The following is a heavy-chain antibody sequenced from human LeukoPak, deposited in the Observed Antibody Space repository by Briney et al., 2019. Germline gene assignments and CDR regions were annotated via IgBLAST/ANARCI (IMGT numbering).Heavy chain of an antibody. V-gene: IGHV4-39*01. Sequence: SSETLSLTRTVSGGSISSSSYYWGWIRQPPGKGLEWIGSSYYSGSTYYNPTLKRRVTISVDTSKNQFSLKLSSVTAADTAVYYCATTLWFGMNWFDPWGQGTLVTVSS. CDR1: GGSISSSSYY. CDR2: SYYSGST. CDR3: ATTLWFGMNWFDP. J-gene: IGHJ5*02. D-gene: IGHD3-10*01.